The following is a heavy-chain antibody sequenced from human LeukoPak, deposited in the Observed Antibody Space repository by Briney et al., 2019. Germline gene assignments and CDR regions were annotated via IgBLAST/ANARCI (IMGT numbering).Heavy chain of an antibody. CDR2: ISSSSSYI. D-gene: IGHD3-3*01. J-gene: IGHJ6*03. V-gene: IGHV3-21*01. Sequence: GGPLRLSCAASGFTFGSYSMNWVRQAPGKGLEWVSSISSSSSYIYYADSVKGRFTISRDNAKNSLYLQMNSLRAEDTAVYYCARHAASPYDFWSGYYTDYYYYMDVWGKGTTVTVSS. CDR1: GFTFGSYS. CDR3: ARHAASPYDFWSGYYTDYYYYMDV.